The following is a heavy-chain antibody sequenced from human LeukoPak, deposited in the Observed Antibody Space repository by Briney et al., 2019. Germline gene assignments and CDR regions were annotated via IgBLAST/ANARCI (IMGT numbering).Heavy chain of an antibody. CDR2: ISPYHGKT. Sequence: ASVKVSCKASGYTITGYYIHWVRQAPGQGLEWMGWISPYHGKTNYSPKFQGRINMTTDTSTNTASMDLNRLTSDDTGVYYCAIQAVPGASYWGQGTLVIVSS. CDR3: AIQAVPGASY. V-gene: IGHV1-18*04. D-gene: IGHD6-19*01. CDR1: GYTITGYY. J-gene: IGHJ4*02.